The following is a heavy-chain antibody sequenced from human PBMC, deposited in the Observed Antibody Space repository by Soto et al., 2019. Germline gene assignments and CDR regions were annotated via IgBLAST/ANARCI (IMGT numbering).Heavy chain of an antibody. D-gene: IGHD6-6*01. V-gene: IGHV3-64*01. CDR2: ISSNGVGT. J-gene: IGHJ6*03. CDR3: ASRARPDFYYMDV. Sequence: EVQLAESGGGLAQPGGSLRLSCAASGFTLSGYAMDWVRQAPGKGLEYVSGISSNGVGTYYANSVQGRFTISRDNSKNTVYLQMGSLRPEDMAVYFCASRARPDFYYMDVWGKGTTVTVSS. CDR1: GFTLSGYA.